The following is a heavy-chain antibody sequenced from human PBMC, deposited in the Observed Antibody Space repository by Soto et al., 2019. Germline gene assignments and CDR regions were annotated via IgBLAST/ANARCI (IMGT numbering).Heavy chain of an antibody. V-gene: IGHV1-18*04. CDR3: ARAESSGGSSSAS. J-gene: IGHJ5*02. D-gene: IGHD6-6*01. Sequence: QVQLVQSGAEVKKPGASVKVSCKASGYTFTHYGISWARQAPGQGLEWMGWISAYNGNTKYAQNLTGRATMTTDTSTSTAYMELRSLRSDDTAVYYCARAESSGGSSSASWGQGTLVTVSS. CDR1: GYTFTHYG. CDR2: ISAYNGNT.